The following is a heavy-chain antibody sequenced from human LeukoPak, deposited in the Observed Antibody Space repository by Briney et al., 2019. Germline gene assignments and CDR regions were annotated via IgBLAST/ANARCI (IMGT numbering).Heavy chain of an antibody. CDR3: AKDSSGWDNWFDP. Sequence: TGGSLRLSCAASGFTFSSYAMSWVRQAPGKGLEWVSAISGSGGSTYYADSVKGRFTIFRDNSKNTLYLQMNSLRAEDTAVYYCAKDSSGWDNWFDPWGQGTLVTVSS. CDR1: GFTFSSYA. D-gene: IGHD6-19*01. V-gene: IGHV3-23*01. CDR2: ISGSGGST. J-gene: IGHJ5*02.